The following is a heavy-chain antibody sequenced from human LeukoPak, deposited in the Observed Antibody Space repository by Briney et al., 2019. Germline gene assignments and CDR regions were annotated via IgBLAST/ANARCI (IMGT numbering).Heavy chain of an antibody. D-gene: IGHD3-10*01. CDR1: GFTFSSYS. Sequence: GGSLRLSCAASGFTFSSYSMNWVRQAPGKGLEYVSAISRNGDNTYYANSVTGRFTISRDNSKNTLWLQMGSLRADDMAMYYCARVGDINYFDYWGQGTLVTVSS. CDR2: ISRNGDNT. V-gene: IGHV3-64*01. CDR3: ARVGDINYFDY. J-gene: IGHJ4*02.